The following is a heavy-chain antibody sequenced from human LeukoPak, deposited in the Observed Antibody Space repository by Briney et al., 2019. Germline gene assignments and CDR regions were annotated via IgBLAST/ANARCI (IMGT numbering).Heavy chain of an antibody. CDR2: ISSNGAGT. V-gene: IGHV3-64D*09. J-gene: IGHJ4*02. D-gene: IGHD1-26*01. CDR1: GFTFSTYG. CDR3: VRKYSGAYPFDY. Sequence: GGPLRLSCSASGFTFSTYGMFWVRQAPGKGLEYVSAISSNGAGTYYADSVKGRFTISRDTSKSTLYLQMSSLRPEDTAVYFCVRKYSGAYPFDYWGQGALVTVSA.